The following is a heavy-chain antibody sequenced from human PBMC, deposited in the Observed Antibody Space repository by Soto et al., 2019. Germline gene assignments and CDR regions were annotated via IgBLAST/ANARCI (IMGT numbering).Heavy chain of an antibody. V-gene: IGHV4-31*03. J-gene: IGHJ4*02. D-gene: IGHD2-21*02. CDR3: AGGVVTAAHFDY. CDR2: IYYSGST. Sequence: SETLSLTCTVSGGSISSGGYYWSWIRQHPGKGLEWIGYIYYSGSTYYNPSLKSRVTISVDTSKNQFSLKLSSVTAAVTAVYYCAGGVVTAAHFDYWGQGTLVTVSS. CDR1: GGSISSGGYY.